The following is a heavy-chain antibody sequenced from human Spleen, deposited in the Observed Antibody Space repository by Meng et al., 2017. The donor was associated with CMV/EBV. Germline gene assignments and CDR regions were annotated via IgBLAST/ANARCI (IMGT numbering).Heavy chain of an antibody. CDR3: ARERYGNGFWSGYFEY. J-gene: IGHJ4*02. CDR2: ISNSGST. CDR1: GSISSGDYY. D-gene: IGHD3-3*01. Sequence: GSISSGDYYWSWIRQPPGKGLEWIGYISNSGSTYHNPSLKSRLTISVDTSKNQFSLKLSSVTAADTAVYYCARERYGNGFWSGYFEYWGQGTLVTVSS. V-gene: IGHV4-30-4*08.